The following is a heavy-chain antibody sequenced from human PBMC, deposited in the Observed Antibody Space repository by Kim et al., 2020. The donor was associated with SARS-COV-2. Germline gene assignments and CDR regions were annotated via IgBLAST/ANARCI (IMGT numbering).Heavy chain of an antibody. D-gene: IGHD1-26*01. CDR3: ARHLSVGHYYYAMDV. V-gene: IGHV5-51*01. J-gene: IGHJ6*02. CDR2: VYPGYSDT. CDR1: GYMFTNYW. Sequence: GESLKISCKCSGYMFTNYWIGWVRQMPGKGLEWMGIVYPGYSDTRYSPFFQGVVTISADKSISTAYLQWINLRASDTATYYCARHLSVGHYYYAMDVWGQ.